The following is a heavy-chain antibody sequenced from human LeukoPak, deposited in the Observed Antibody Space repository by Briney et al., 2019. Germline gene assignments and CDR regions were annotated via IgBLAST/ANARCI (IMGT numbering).Heavy chain of an antibody. CDR1: GGSISSYY. D-gene: IGHD3-10*01. CDR2: IYTSGST. J-gene: IGHJ5*02. V-gene: IGHV4-4*07. CDR3: AREGTMVRGVRGRFDP. Sequence: PSETLSLTCTVSGGSISSYYWSWIRQPAGKGLEWIGRIYTSGSTNYNPSLKSRVTMSVDTSKNQFSLKLSSVTAADTAVYYCAREGTMVRGVRGRFDPWGQGTLVTVSS.